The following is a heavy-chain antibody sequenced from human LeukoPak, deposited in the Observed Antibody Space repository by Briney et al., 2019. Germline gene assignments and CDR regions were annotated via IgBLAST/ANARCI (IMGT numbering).Heavy chain of an antibody. CDR3: SRRSGTNYYYYYYGLDV. Sequence: SETLSLTCTVSGGSINSNTSSWGWIRQPPGKGLEWIGSITSSGSTYYNPSLKSRLIVSIDTSKNQFSLRLRSVTASDTAVYYCSRRSGTNYYYYYYGLDVWGQGTTVTVSS. CDR2: ITSSGST. J-gene: IGHJ6*02. V-gene: IGHV4-39*01. CDR1: GGSINSNTSS. D-gene: IGHD1-1*01.